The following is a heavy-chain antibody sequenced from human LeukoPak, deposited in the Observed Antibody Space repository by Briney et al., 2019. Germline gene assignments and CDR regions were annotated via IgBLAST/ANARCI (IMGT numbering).Heavy chain of an antibody. CDR3: ARDYYGDYTDRYYGMDV. J-gene: IGHJ6*02. D-gene: IGHD4-17*01. V-gene: IGHV3-30-3*01. CDR2: ISYDGSNK. Sequence: GGSLRLSCAASGFTFSSYAMHWVRQAPGKGLEWVAVISYDGSNKYYADSVKGRFTISRDNSKNTLYLQMNSLRSEDTAVYYCARDYYGDYTDRYYGMDVWGQGTTVTVSS. CDR1: GFTFSSYA.